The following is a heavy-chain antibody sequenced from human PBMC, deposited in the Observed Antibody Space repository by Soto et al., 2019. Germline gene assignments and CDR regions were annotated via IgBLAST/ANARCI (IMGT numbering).Heavy chain of an antibody. D-gene: IGHD2-2*01. CDR2: IYHSGST. CDR1: GGSISSGGYS. Sequence: QLQLQESGSGLVKPSQTLSLTCAVSGGSISSGGYSWSWIRQPPGKGLEWMGYIYHSGSTYYNPHLTSRVTISVDRSKNQLSLKLSSVTAADTAVYFCARDKVYFSSTSCINWIDPWGQGTLVTVSS. J-gene: IGHJ5*02. CDR3: ARDKVYFSSTSCINWIDP. V-gene: IGHV4-30-2*01.